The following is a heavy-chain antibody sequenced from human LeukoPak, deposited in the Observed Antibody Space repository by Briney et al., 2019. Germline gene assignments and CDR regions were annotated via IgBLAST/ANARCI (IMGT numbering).Heavy chain of an antibody. D-gene: IGHD2-2*01. CDR1: GYTFTNYG. J-gene: IGHJ4*02. CDR2: ISANNGET. Sequence: ASVMVSCKTSGYTFTNYGISWVRQAPGQGLEWMSWISANNGETRYAQNFQGRATMTTDTSTTTAYMELRSLRSDDTAVYYCARVPPSAHQLLSSDYWGQGTQVTVSS. CDR3: ARVPPSAHQLLSSDY. V-gene: IGHV1-18*04.